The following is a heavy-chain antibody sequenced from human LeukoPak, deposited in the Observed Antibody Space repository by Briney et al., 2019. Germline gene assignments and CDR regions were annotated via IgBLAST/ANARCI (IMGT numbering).Heavy chain of an antibody. D-gene: IGHD3-10*01. CDR1: GYTFTDYA. J-gene: IGHJ4*02. Sequence: ASVKVSCKASGYTFTDYALHWVRQAPGQRLEWMGRINAGDTKYSQNFQDRVTITRDTSATTAYMELSSLTSEDTAVYYCARGRGSGSYRQLDYWGQGTLVTVSS. CDR2: INAGDT. CDR3: ARGRGSGSYRQLDY. V-gene: IGHV1-3*01.